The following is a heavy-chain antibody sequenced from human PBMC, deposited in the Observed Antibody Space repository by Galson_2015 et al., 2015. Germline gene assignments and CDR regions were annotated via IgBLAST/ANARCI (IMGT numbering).Heavy chain of an antibody. Sequence: SLRLSCAASGFILSYYEMNWVRQAPGKGLEWVAGISYDGSNKYSADSVKGRFPISRDNSKNTLYLQMNSLRGEDTALYYCARDTAYCTSTTCYSGGLFDYWGQGTLVTVSS. V-gene: IGHV3-30*01. J-gene: IGHJ4*02. CDR2: ISYDGSNK. CDR3: ARDTAYCTSTTCYSGGLFDY. CDR1: GFILSYYE. D-gene: IGHD2-2*01.